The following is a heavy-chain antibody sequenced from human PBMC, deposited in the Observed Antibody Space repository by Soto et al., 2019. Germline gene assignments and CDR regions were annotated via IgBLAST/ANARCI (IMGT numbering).Heavy chain of an antibody. CDR3: ARGTGTTFAGFSPRPEYYFDY. CDR2: ISYDGSNK. D-gene: IGHD1-7*01. J-gene: IGHJ4*02. CDR1: GFRWSSYA. V-gene: IGHV3-30-3*01. Sequence: VRRAWAACGFRWSSYAMQWVRQAPGKGLEWVAVISYDGSNKYYADSVKGRFTISRDNSKNTLYLQMNSLRAEDTAVYYCARGTGTTFAGFSPRPEYYFDYWGQGTLVIVS.